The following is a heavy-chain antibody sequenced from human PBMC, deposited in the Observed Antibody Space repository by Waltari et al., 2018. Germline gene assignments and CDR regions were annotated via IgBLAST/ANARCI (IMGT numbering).Heavy chain of an antibody. D-gene: IGHD3-10*01. CDR3: ALFGTETFDI. CDR1: GYTFTSYH. J-gene: IGHJ3*02. CDR2: IKPNSGGT. V-gene: IGHV1-2*02. Sequence: QVQLVQSGAEVKKPGASVTVSCKASGYTFTSYHIHWVRQAPGQGLEWVGWIKPNSGGTSLAQRFQDRVTMTRDTSSSTAYLERSSLRSDDAAVYYCALFGTETFDILGQWTMVAVSS.